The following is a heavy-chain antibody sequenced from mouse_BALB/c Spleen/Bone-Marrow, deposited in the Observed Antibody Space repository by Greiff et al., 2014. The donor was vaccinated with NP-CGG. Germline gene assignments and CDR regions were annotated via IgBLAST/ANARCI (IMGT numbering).Heavy chain of an antibody. V-gene: IGHV1-14*01. CDR3: AKGGNYRYDFDY. CDR2: FNPYNDGS. D-gene: IGHD2-14*01. Sequence: VQLQQSGPELVKPGASVKMSCKASGYTFTSSVMHWVKQKPGQGLEWIGCFNPYNDGSKYNEKFKGKATLTSDKSSSTAYMELSSLTSEGSAVYYCAKGGNYRYDFDYWGQGTTLTVSS. J-gene: IGHJ2*01. CDR1: GYTFTSSV.